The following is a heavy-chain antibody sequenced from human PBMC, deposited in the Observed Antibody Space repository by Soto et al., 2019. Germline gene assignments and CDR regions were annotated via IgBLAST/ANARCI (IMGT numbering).Heavy chain of an antibody. D-gene: IGHD3-10*01. CDR2: IIPMLNTA. CDR1: GDTFSTYG. Sequence: QVQLVQSGAEVKKPGSSVKVSCKASGDTFSTYGITWVRQAPGQGLEWVGGIIPMLNTANYAQYLQGRVTITVDVSANIAYMELISLRSEDTAVYYCARDTREITRVRGVIPYYIYHMDVWGPGTTVAVSS. CDR3: ARDTREITRVRGVIPYYIYHMDV. J-gene: IGHJ6*02. V-gene: IGHV1-69*01.